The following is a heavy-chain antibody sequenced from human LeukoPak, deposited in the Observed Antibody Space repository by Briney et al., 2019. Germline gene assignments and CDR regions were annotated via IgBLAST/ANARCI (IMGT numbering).Heavy chain of an antibody. CDR2: LGSAGDK. CDR3: ARAKRETSTRPWTSGMDV. J-gene: IGHJ6*02. V-gene: IGHV3-13*01. CDR1: GFTLSDYD. Sequence: PGGSLRLSCAASGFTLSDYDIYWVRQPIGKGLDWVSGLGSAGDKYHAGSERGRFTISREDAENSVYLQMNGLRPEDTAIYYCARAKRETSTRPWTSGMDVWGQGTRVTVSS. D-gene: IGHD3/OR15-3a*01.